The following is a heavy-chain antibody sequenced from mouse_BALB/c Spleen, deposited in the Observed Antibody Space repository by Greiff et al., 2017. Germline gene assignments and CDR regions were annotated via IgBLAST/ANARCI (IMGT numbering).Heavy chain of an antibody. CDR1: GYTFTSYW. Sequence: QVQLQQSGAELARPGASVKLSCKASGYTFTSYWMQWVKQRPGQGLEWIGAIYPGDGDTRYTQKFKGKATLTADKSSSTAYMQLSSLASEDTAVYYCARGGTWYFDVWGAGTTVTVSA. D-gene: IGHD2-14*01. V-gene: IGHV1-87*01. J-gene: IGHJ1*01. CDR3: ARGGTWYFDV. CDR2: IYPGDGDT.